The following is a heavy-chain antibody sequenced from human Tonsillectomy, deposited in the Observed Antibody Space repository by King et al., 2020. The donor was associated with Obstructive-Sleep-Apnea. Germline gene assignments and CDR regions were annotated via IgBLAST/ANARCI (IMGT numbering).Heavy chain of an antibody. CDR3: AKGPQYYYDSSGYYFY. D-gene: IGHD3-22*01. J-gene: IGHJ4*02. CDR2: ISGSGGST. CDR1: GFTFSSYA. V-gene: IGHV3-23*01. Sequence: VQLLESGGGLVQPGGSLRLSCAASGFTFSSYAMSWVRQAPGKGLEWVSAISGSGGSTYYADSVKGRFTISRDNSKNTLYLQMNSLRAEDTAVYYCAKGPQYYYDSSGYYFYWGQGTLVTVSS.